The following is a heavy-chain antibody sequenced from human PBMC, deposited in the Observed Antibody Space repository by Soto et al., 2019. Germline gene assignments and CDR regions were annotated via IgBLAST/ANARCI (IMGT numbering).Heavy chain of an antibody. CDR3: ARDTHSAGGGFDT. V-gene: IGHV1-69*17. J-gene: IGHJ5*02. D-gene: IGHD2-15*01. Sequence: QVQLVQSGAGVKKPGSSVKVSFKASGGTSRSLSITWVRQAPGQGLEWMGGITPLFGIPNYPQKFQGRLTITADNSTGTAYLELRSLRSEDTAVYYCARDTHSAGGGFDTWGRGTLVTVSS. CDR1: GGTSRSLS. CDR2: ITPLFGIP.